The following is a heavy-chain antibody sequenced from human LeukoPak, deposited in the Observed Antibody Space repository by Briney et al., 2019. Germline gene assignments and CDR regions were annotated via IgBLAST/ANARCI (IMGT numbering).Heavy chain of an antibody. CDR3: ARPRRTYYYDSDAFDT. CDR2: IIPIFGTA. J-gene: IGHJ3*02. D-gene: IGHD3-22*01. CDR1: GGTFSSYA. V-gene: IGHV1-69*05. Sequence: GASVKVSCKASGGTFSSYAISWVRQAPGQGLEWMGGIIPIFGTANYAQKFQGRVTMTRNTSISTAYMELSSLRSEDTAVYYCARPRRTYYYDSDAFDTWGQGTMVTVSS.